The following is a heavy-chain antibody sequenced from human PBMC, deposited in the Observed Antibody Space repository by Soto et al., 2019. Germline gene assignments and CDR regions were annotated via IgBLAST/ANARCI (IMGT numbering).Heavy chain of an antibody. D-gene: IGHD5-18*01. CDR2: ISAYNGNT. CDR1: GYTFTIYG. J-gene: IGHJ3*02. Sequence: GASVKVSCKASGYTFTIYGISWVRQAPGQGLEWMGWISAYNGNTNYAQKLQGRVTMTTDTSTSTAYMELRSLRSDDTAVYYCARGMIQLWPHDAFDIWGQGTMVTVSS. CDR3: ARGMIQLWPHDAFDI. V-gene: IGHV1-18*01.